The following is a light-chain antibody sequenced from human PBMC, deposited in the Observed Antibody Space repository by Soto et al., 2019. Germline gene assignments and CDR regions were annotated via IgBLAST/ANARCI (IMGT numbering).Light chain of an antibody. CDR2: KDN. J-gene: IGLJ3*02. CDR3: QTAENSGTFLL. CDR1: PLTRQY. V-gene: IGLV3-25*02. Sequence: SYELTQPPSMSVSPGQTARITCSGDPLTRQYVYWYQQKPGQAPLLVIYKDNERPSGIPERSSGSTSGTTGTLTISGVRAEDEADYYCQTAENSGTFLLFAGGTKLTVL.